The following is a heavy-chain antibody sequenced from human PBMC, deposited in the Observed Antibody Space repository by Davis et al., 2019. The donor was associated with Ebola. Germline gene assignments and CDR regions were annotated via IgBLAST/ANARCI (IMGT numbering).Heavy chain of an antibody. J-gene: IGHJ4*02. Sequence: GGSLRLPCKGSGYSFTSYWIGWVRQMPGKGLEWMGIIYPGDSDTRYSPSFQGQVTISADKSISTAYLQWSSLKASDTAMYYCAKVKTAAYYFDYWGQGTLVTVSS. D-gene: IGHD4-11*01. CDR1: GYSFTSYW. CDR2: IYPGDSDT. CDR3: AKVKTAAYYFDY. V-gene: IGHV5-51*01.